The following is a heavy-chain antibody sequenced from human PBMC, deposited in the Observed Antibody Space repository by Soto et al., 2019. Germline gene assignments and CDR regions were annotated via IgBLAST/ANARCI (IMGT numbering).Heavy chain of an antibody. CDR1: GFSLSTSGVG. CDR3: AQRNREYSYGYYY. V-gene: IGHV2-5*02. J-gene: IGHJ4*02. CDR2: IYWDDDK. Sequence: QITLKESGPTLVKPTQTITLTCTFSGFSLSTSGVGVRWIRQPPGKALEWLALIYWDDDKRYRPSLKSRLTITKDTSKIKVLLTITNTDHVDTATYYCAQRNREYSYGYYYWGQGTLVTVSS. D-gene: IGHD5-18*01.